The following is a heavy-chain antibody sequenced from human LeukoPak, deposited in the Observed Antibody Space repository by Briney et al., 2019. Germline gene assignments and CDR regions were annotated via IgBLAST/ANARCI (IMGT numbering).Heavy chain of an antibody. D-gene: IGHD4-17*01. CDR1: GGTFSSYA. Sequence: SVKVSCKASGGTFSSYAISWVRQAPGQGLEWMGGIIPIFGTANYAQKFQGRVTITADKATSTAYMELSSLRSEDTAVYYCARDWTTVTTIEFDPWGQGTLVTVSS. V-gene: IGHV1-69*06. J-gene: IGHJ5*02. CDR2: IIPIFGTA. CDR3: ARDWTTVTTIEFDP.